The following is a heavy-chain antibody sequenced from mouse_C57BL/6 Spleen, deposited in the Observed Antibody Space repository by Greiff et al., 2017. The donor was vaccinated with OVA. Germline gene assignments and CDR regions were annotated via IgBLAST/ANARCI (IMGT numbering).Heavy chain of an antibody. J-gene: IGHJ4*01. V-gene: IGHV5-17*01. CDR3: AVLGTDAMDD. CDR2: ISSGSSTI. Sequence: EVKLEESGGGLVKPGGSLKLSCAASGFTFSDYGMHWVRQAPEKGLEWVAYISSGSSTIYYADTVKGRFTISRDNAKNTLFLQMTSLRSEDTAMYYCAVLGTDAMDDWGQGTSVTVSS. D-gene: IGHD2-14*01. CDR1: GFTFSDYG.